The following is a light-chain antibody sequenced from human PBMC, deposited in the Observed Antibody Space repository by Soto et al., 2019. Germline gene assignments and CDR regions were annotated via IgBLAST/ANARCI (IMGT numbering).Light chain of an antibody. V-gene: IGKV1-5*01. J-gene: IGKJ2*01. CDR3: QQYNSYLYT. CDR1: QSISSW. CDR2: DAS. Sequence: IQMTPSPSTRAASVGGRFTITCRASQSISSWLAWYQQKPGKAPKLLIYDASSLESGVPSRFSGSGSGTEFTLTISSLQPDDFATYYCQQYNSYLYTFGQGTKVDIK.